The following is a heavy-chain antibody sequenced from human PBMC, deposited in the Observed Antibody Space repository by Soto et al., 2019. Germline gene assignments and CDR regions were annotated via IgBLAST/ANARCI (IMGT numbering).Heavy chain of an antibody. V-gene: IGHV3-33*01. J-gene: IGHJ6*02. D-gene: IGHD3-3*01. Sequence: PGGSLRLSCAASGFTFSSYGMHWVRQAPGKGLEWVAVIWYDGSNKYYADSVKGRFTISRDNSKNTLHLQMNSLRAEDTAVYYCARSYYDFWSGYSDQGYYYYGMDVWGQGTTVTVSS. CDR3: ARSYYDFWSGYSDQGYYYYGMDV. CDR2: IWYDGSNK. CDR1: GFTFSSYG.